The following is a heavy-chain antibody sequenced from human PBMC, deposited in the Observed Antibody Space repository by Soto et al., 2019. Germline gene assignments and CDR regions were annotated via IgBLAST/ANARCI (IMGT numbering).Heavy chain of an antibody. CDR1: GGSIIGYY. J-gene: IGHJ4*02. Sequence: SETLCLTCTVAGGSIIGYYWTWIRQPAGKGLEWIGRIYTSGTTSYNPSLKSRVTMSLDTSKNQFSLRLTSVTAADTAVYYCARDSVGISSPGVYWGRGTLVTVSS. CDR2: IYTSGTT. D-gene: IGHD1-26*01. CDR3: ARDSVGISSPGVY. V-gene: IGHV4-4*07.